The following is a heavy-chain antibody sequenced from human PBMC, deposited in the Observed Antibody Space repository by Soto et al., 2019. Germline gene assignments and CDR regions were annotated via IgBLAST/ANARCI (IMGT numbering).Heavy chain of an antibody. CDR3: AKVLGARGAGPVVYFDY. CDR2: ISGSGGST. V-gene: IGHV3-23*01. CDR1: GFTFSSYA. Sequence: GVYLRLFCAASGFTFSSYAMSWVRQAPGKGLEWVSAISGSGGSTYYADSVKGRFTISRDNSKNTLYLQMNSLRAEDTAVYYCAKVLGARGAGPVVYFDYWGQGTRDIVSS. D-gene: IGHD1-26*01. J-gene: IGHJ4*02.